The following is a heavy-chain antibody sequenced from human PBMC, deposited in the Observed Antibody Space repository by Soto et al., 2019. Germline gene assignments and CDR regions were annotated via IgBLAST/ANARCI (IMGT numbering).Heavy chain of an antibody. J-gene: IGHJ4*02. V-gene: IGHV3-30-3*01. CDR1: GFTFSSYA. Sequence: QVQLVESGGGVVQPGRSLRLSCAASGFTFSSYAMHWVRQAPGKGLEWVAVISYDGSNKYYADSVKGRFTISRDNSKNTLERQMSSLRAEDTAVYYCARDWGWRGSGSYRDYGGQGTLVTVSA. CDR2: ISYDGSNK. CDR3: ARDWGWRGSGSYRDY. D-gene: IGHD3-10*01.